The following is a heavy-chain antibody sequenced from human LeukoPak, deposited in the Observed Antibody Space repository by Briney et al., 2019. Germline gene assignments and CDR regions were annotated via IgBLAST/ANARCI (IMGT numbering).Heavy chain of an antibody. CDR3: ARDHDFWSGYPRAGYYYYMDV. CDR2: IYTSGST. V-gene: IGHV4-4*07. Sequence: PSETLSLTCTVSGGSISSYYWSWIRQPAGKGLEWIGRIYTSGSTNYNPSLKSRVTISVDKSKNQFSLKLSSVTAADTAVYYCARDHDFWSGYPRAGYYYYMDVWGKGTTVTVSS. J-gene: IGHJ6*03. D-gene: IGHD3-3*01. CDR1: GGSISSYY.